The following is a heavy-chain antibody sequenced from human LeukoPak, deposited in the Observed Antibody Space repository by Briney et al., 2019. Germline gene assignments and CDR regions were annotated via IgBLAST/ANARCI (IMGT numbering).Heavy chain of an antibody. CDR1: GGTFSSYA. CDR2: IIPIFGTA. J-gene: IGHJ6*03. D-gene: IGHD3-3*01. Sequence: GSSVKVSCKASGGTFSSYAISRVRQAPGQGLEWMGGIIPIFGTANYAQKFQGRATITTDESTSTAYMELSSLRSEDTAVYYCAREGYDFWSGYSGGRDYYYYMDVWGKGTTVTVSS. V-gene: IGHV1-69*05. CDR3: AREGYDFWSGYSGGRDYYYYMDV.